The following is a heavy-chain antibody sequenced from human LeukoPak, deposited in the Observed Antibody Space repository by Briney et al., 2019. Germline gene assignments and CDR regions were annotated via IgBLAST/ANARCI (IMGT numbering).Heavy chain of an antibody. J-gene: IGHJ5*02. V-gene: IGHV1-8*01. CDR1: GYTFTSYD. Sequence: ASVKVSCKASGYTFTSYDINWVRQATGQGLEWMGWMDPNSGNTGYAQKFQGRVTMTRNTSISTAYIELSSLRSEDTAVYYCARGNLNDFWSGYYTRPNWFDPWGQGTLVTVSS. D-gene: IGHD3-3*01. CDR2: MDPNSGNT. CDR3: ARGNLNDFWSGYYTRPNWFDP.